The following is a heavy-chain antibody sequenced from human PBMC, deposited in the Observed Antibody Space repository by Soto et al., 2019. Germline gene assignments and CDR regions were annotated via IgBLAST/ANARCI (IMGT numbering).Heavy chain of an antibody. D-gene: IGHD6-19*01. CDR1: GFTFDDYA. Sequence: EVQLVESRGGLVQPGKSLRLSCAASGFTFDDYAMHWVRQVPGKGLEWVSGLSWNSGTIDYADSVKGRFTISRDNAKNSLHLQMNSLKPEDTAFYYCAKAESSGWYYSLDYWGQGTLVTVSS. CDR2: LSWNSGTI. V-gene: IGHV3-9*01. CDR3: AKAESSGWYYSLDY. J-gene: IGHJ4*02.